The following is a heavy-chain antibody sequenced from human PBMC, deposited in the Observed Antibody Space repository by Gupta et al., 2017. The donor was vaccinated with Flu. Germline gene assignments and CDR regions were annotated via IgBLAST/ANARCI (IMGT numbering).Heavy chain of an antibody. V-gene: IGHV3-30*04. D-gene: IGHD3/OR15-3a*01. CDR3: ARDDFCTSASCYGWTLDY. CDR2: IWSDGTMK. Sequence: QGRLVESAGGVGRSGRALGLHCAASGFALSPIAMPWARQAPGTGLEWVEVIWSDGTMKYYADYVKSRFTISRVNSENTLYLQMDSLRPEDTAVYYCARDDFCTSASCYGWTLDYWGQGTLVTVSS. CDR1: GFALSPIA. J-gene: IGHJ4*02.